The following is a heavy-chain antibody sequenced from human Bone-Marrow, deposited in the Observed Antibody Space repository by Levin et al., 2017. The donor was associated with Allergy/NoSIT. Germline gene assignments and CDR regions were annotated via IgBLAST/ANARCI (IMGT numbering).Heavy chain of an antibody. CDR2: IQSGGGVT. Sequence: GESLKISCTASGFTFNSYWMFWVRQAPGKGLEWVASIQSGGGVTDYVDSVKGRFTISRDNAKNSLYLQMNSLRADDTAVYYCARDPFTKAFDFWDQGTMVTVSS. CDR1: GFTFNSYW. J-gene: IGHJ3*01. CDR3: ARDPFTKAFDF. V-gene: IGHV3-7*01.